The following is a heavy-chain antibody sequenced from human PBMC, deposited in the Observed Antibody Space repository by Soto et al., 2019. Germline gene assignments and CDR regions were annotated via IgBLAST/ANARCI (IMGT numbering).Heavy chain of an antibody. CDR3: AREGSGRGLRYNWFDS. V-gene: IGHV4-31*03. J-gene: IGHJ5*01. CDR2: SFYTGST. CDR1: GAYISSGGYY. D-gene: IGHD4-17*01. Sequence: SETLSLTCTVSGAYISSGGYYWGWIRQLPGKDLEWIAYSFYTGSTYYNPSLKSRVTISVDASRNQFSLRLTSVTAADTAVYYCAREGSGRGLRYNWFDSWGQGTQVTVSS.